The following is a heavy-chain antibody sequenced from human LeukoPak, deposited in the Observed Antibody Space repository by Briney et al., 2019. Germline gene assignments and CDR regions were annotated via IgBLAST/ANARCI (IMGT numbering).Heavy chain of an antibody. CDR3: ARHDYDSSGYYGYYGVDV. Sequence: GGTLRLSCAASGFTFSSYAMSWVRQAPGKGLEWVSGISGSGGSTYYADSVKGRFTISRDNSKNTLYLQMNSLRAEDTAVYYCARHDYDSSGYYGYYGVDVWGQGTTVTASS. CDR2: ISGSGGST. CDR1: GFTFSSYA. V-gene: IGHV3-23*01. J-gene: IGHJ6*02. D-gene: IGHD3-22*01.